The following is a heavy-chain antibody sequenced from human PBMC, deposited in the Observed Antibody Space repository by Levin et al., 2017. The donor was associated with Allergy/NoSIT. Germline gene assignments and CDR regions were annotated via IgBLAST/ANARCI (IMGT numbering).Heavy chain of an antibody. CDR3: VREADCTSTSCYYFDS. V-gene: IGHV3-23*01. CDR2: ISGNGRTI. CDR1: GFTFSSYA. J-gene: IGHJ4*02. D-gene: IGHD2-2*01. Sequence: AGGSLRLSCAASGFTFSSYAMSWLRQAPGKGLEWVSAISGNGRTINYADSVKGRFTISRDNSKNTLFLQMNSLRSDDTAVYFCVREADCTSTSCYYFDSWGQGILVTVSS.